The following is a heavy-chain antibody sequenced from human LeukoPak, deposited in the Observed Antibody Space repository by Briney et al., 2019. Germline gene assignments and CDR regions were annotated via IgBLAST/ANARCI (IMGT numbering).Heavy chain of an antibody. CDR3: AAHPRLLRGYYYYGMDV. D-gene: IGHD3-22*01. J-gene: IGHJ6*02. CDR1: GYTFTGYY. V-gene: IGHV1-58*02. Sequence: SVKVSCKASGYTFTGYYMHWVRQARGQRLEWMGWIVVGSGHTNYAQEFQERVTITRDMSTSTAYMELSSLRSEDTAVYYCAAHPRLLRGYYYYGMDVWGQGTTVTVSS. CDR2: IVVGSGHT.